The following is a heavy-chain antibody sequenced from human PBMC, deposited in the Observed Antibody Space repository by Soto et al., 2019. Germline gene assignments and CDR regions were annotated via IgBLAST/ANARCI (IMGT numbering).Heavy chain of an antibody. V-gene: IGHV1-46*01. CDR3: ARDLPTWVGATYYYYYGMDV. CDR1: GYTFTSYY. Sequence: ASVKVSCKASGYTFTSYYMHWVRQAPGQGLEWMGIINPSGGSTSYAQKFQGRVTMTRDTSTSTVYMELSSLGSEDTAVYYCARDLPTWVGATYYYYYGMDVWGQGTTVTVSS. D-gene: IGHD1-26*01. CDR2: INPSGGST. J-gene: IGHJ6*02.